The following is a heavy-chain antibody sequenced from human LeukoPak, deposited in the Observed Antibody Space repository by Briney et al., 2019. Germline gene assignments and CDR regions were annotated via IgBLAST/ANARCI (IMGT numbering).Heavy chain of an antibody. CDR2: INPNSGGT. Sequence: GASVKVSCKASGYTFTGYYMHWVRQAPGQGLEWMGWINPNSGGTNYAQKFQGRVTMTRDTSISTAYMELSRLRSDDTAVYYCAREGPGKDIVVVPAAILTYYYYYMDVWGKGTTVTVSS. V-gene: IGHV1-2*02. CDR3: AREGPGKDIVVVPAAILTYYYYYMDV. D-gene: IGHD2-2*01. CDR1: GYTFTGYY. J-gene: IGHJ6*03.